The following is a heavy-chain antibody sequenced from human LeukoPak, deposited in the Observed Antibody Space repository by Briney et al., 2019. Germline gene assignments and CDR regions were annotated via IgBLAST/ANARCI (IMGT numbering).Heavy chain of an antibody. J-gene: IGHJ4*02. D-gene: IGHD3-9*01. CDR3: ARGILTGYYDY. V-gene: IGHV1-2*02. CDR1: GYTFTGYY. CDR2: INPNSGGT. Sequence: ASVKVSCKASGYTFTGYYMHWVRQAPGQGLQWMGWINPNSGGTKYAQNFQGRVTMARDTSISTAYRELTRLRSDDTAVYYCARGILTGYYDYWGQGTLVTVSS.